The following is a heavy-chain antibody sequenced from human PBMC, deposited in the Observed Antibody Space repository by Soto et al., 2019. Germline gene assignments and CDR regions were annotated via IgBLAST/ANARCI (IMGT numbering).Heavy chain of an antibody. D-gene: IGHD3-16*01. CDR1: GFTFSRYW. CDR2: ISSYGSDT. CDR3: VSNYAYAEGYYCYGVDV. V-gene: IGHV3-74*01. J-gene: IGHJ6*02. Sequence: EVQLVESGGGLVLPGGSLRLSCAASGFTFSRYWMHWVRQAPGKGLVWVSRISSYGSDTHYADSVKGRFTISRDNAKSTLYLQMNSLRVEDAAVYYCVSNYAYAEGYYCYGVDVWGQGTTVTVSS.